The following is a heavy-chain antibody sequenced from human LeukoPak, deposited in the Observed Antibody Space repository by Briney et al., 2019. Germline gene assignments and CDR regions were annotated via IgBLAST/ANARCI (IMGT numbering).Heavy chain of an antibody. V-gene: IGHV3-30*02. CDR2: IRYDGSNK. J-gene: IGHJ1*01. CDR3: AKDWGNIVVVPAALEYFQH. CDR1: GFTFSSYA. D-gene: IGHD2-2*01. Sequence: GGSLRLSCAASGFTFSSYAMSWVRQAPGKGLEWVAFIRYDGSNKYYADSVKGRFTISRDNSKNTLYLQMNSLRAEDTAVYYCAKDWGNIVVVPAALEYFQHWGQGTLVTVSS.